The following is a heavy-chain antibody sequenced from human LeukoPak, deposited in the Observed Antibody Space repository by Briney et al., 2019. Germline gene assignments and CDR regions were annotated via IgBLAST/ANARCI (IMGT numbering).Heavy chain of an antibody. V-gene: IGHV3-11*04. CDR2: ISSSGSTI. D-gene: IGHD4-17*01. CDR1: GFTFSDYY. Sequence: GGSLRLSCAASGFTFSDYYMSWIRQAPGKGLEWVSYISSSGSTIYYADSVKGRFTISRDNAKNSLYLQMNSLRAEDTAVYYCAKDISEYGDYVGYFDYWGQGTLVTVSS. J-gene: IGHJ4*02. CDR3: AKDISEYGDYVGYFDY.